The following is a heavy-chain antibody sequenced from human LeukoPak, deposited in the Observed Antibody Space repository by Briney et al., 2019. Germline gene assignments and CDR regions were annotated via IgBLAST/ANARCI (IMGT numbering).Heavy chain of an antibody. CDR3: ARVGYDRDFDY. V-gene: IGHV1-18*01. CDR2: ISPYNGDT. J-gene: IGHJ4*02. Sequence: GASVKVSCKASGYTFTSYGISWVRQAPGQGLEWMGWISPYNGDTKYAQKIQGRVTMTTDTSTSTAYMELRSLRSDDTAVYFCARVGYDRDFDYWGQGTLVTASS. CDR1: GYTFTSYG. D-gene: IGHD3-22*01.